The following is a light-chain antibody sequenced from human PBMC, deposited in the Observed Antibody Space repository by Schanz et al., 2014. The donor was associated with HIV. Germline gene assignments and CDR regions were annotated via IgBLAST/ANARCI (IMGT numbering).Light chain of an antibody. V-gene: IGLV2-8*01. Sequence: QSALTQPPSVSGSPGQSVTISCTGTSSDVGSYNRVSWYQQPPGKAPKLMIYEVSKRPSGVPDRFSGSKSGNTASLTVSGLQAEDEADYYCSSYAGSNNLVFGGGTKLTVL. J-gene: IGLJ2*01. CDR3: SSYAGSNNLV. CDR1: SSDVGSYNR. CDR2: EVS.